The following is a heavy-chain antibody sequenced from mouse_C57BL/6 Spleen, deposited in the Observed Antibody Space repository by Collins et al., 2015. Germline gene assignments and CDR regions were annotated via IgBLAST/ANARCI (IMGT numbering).Heavy chain of an antibody. J-gene: IGHJ3*01. Sequence: QVQLQQPGAELVKPGASVKVSCKASGYTFTSYWMHWVKQRPGQGLEWLGRIHPSDSDPNYNQKFKDKATLTVDKSSSTAYIQLSSLTSEDSAVYYCAIGYYDSSPRFAYWGQGTLVTVSA. CDR2: IHPSDSDP. D-gene: IGHD1-1*01. CDR3: AIGYYDSSPRFAY. CDR1: GYTFTSYW. V-gene: IGHV1-74*01.